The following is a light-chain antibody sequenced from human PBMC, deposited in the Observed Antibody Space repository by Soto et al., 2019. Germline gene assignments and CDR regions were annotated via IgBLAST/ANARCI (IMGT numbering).Light chain of an antibody. CDR2: GAS. Sequence: EIVLTQSPGTLSMSPGERATLSCRASQAVGSSLLAWYQHKPGQAPRLVIYGASSRATGIPDRFSGSGSGTDFTLTISRLEHEDFAVYYCQQGGGSLWTFGQGTKVEIK. V-gene: IGKV3-20*01. CDR3: QQGGGSLWT. CDR1: QAVGSSL. J-gene: IGKJ1*01.